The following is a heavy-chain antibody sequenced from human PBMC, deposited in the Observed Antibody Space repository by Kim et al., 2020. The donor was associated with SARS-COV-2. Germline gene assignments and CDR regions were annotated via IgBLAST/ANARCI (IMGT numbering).Heavy chain of an antibody. D-gene: IGHD3-3*01. Sequence: NHNPSRMSRVTISVDKSKNQFSLKLSSVTAADTAVYYCARRVFGVVSFFDPWGQGTLVTVSS. V-gene: IGHV4-4*02. J-gene: IGHJ5*02. CDR3: ARRVFGVVSFFDP.